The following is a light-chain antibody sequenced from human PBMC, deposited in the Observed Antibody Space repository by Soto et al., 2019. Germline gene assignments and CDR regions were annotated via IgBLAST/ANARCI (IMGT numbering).Light chain of an antibody. V-gene: IGLV2-23*01. Sequence: QSALTQPASVSGSPGQSITVSCTGTSSDVGSYNLVSWYQQHPGKAPKLMIYEDNKRPSGVSNRFSGSKSGNTASLTISGLHTEDEDDYYCCSYAHSSTYVFGTGTKLTVL. CDR2: EDN. J-gene: IGLJ1*01. CDR3: CSYAHSSTYV. CDR1: SSDVGSYNL.